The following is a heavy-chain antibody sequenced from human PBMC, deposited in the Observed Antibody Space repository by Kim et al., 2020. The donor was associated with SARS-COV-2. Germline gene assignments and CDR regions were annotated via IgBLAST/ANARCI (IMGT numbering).Heavy chain of an antibody. CDR1: GGSFSGYY. CDR2: INHSGST. J-gene: IGHJ4*01. Sequence: SETLSLTCAVYGGSFSGYYWSWIRQPPGKGLEWIGEINHSGSTNYNPSLKSRVTISVDTSKNQFSLKLSSVTAADTAVYYCARRPSTYYYDSSGYYFGY. CDR3: ARRPSTYYYDSSGYYFGY. D-gene: IGHD3-22*01. V-gene: IGHV4-34*01.